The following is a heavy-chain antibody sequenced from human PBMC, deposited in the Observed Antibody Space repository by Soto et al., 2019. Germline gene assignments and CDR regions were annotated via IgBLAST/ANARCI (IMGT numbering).Heavy chain of an antibody. CDR2: ISSSGSYT. D-gene: IGHD3-10*01. J-gene: IGHJ6*02. V-gene: IGHV3-11*06. CDR3: ARGVSYGSGSYSMDV. Sequence: GGSLRLSCAASGFTFSDYYMSWIRQAPGKVLEWVSYISSSGSYTNYADSVKGRFTISRDNAKNSLYLQMNSLRAEDTAVYYCARGVSYGSGSYSMDVWGQGTTVTVSS. CDR1: GFTFSDYY.